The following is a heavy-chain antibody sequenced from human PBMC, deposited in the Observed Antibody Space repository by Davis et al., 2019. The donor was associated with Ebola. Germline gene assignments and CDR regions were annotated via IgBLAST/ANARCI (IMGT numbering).Heavy chain of an antibody. D-gene: IGHD6-19*01. J-gene: IGHJ6*02. Sequence: PGGSLRLSCVASGFNFDNSWMTWVRQAPGKGLEWVANMKGDGSLENYVDSVKGRFTISRDNAKKSLYLEMNSLRAEDTAVYYCEAGMDVWGQGTTVIVSS. CDR1: GFNFDNSW. CDR2: MKGDGSLE. CDR3: EAGMDV. V-gene: IGHV3-7*01.